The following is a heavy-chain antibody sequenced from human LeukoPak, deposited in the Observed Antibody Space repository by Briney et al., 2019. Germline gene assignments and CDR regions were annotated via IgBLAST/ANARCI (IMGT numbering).Heavy chain of an antibody. Sequence: SSETLSLTCTVSGGSISSYYWSWIRQSPGKGLEWIGYIYYTGSTNYSPSLKRRVTISVDTSKNQFSLKLSSVTAADTAVYYCAREGDLRAYDYWGQGTLVTVSP. J-gene: IGHJ4*02. D-gene: IGHD3-16*01. CDR3: AREGDLRAYDY. CDR1: GGSISSYY. V-gene: IGHV4-59*01. CDR2: IYYTGST.